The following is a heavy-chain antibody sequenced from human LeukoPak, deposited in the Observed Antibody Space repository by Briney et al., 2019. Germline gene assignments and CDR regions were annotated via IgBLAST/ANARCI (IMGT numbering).Heavy chain of an antibody. J-gene: IGHJ5*02. D-gene: IGHD4-17*01. CDR1: GGSISSSSYY. CDR3: ARVKATVTTGWFDP. V-gene: IGHV4-39*07. Sequence: SETLSLTCTVSGGSISSSSYYWGWIRQPPGKGLEWIGSIYYSGSTYYNPSLKSRVTISVDTSKNQFSLKLSSVTAADTAVYYCARVKATVTTGWFDPWGQGTLVTVSS. CDR2: IYYSGST.